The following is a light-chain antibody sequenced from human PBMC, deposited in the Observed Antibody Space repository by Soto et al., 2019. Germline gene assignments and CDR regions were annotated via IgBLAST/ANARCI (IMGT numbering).Light chain of an antibody. J-gene: IGLJ3*02. CDR2: GNS. V-gene: IGLV1-40*01. CDR1: SSNIGAGYA. CDR3: QSYDSSLSGWV. Sequence: QSVLTQPPSVSGAPGQRVTISCTGSSSNIGAGYAAHWYQQLPGTAPKLLIYGNSNRPSRVPDRFSGSMSGTSASLGITGLQADDEADYYCQSYDSSLSGWVFGGGTKLTVL.